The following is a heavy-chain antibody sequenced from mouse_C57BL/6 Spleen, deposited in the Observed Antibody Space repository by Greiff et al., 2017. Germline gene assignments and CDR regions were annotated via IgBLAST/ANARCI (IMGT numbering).Heavy chain of an antibody. CDR1: GYAFSSSW. CDR3: ARSDYDSPYSAMDY. D-gene: IGHD2-4*01. Sequence: VQLQQSGPELVRPGASVKMSCKASGYAFSSSWMNWVKQRPGKGLEWIGRIYPGDGDTNYNGKFKGKATLTADKSSSTAYMQLSSLTSEDSAVYFCARSDYDSPYSAMDYWGQGTSVTVSS. V-gene: IGHV1-82*01. CDR2: IYPGDGDT. J-gene: IGHJ4*01.